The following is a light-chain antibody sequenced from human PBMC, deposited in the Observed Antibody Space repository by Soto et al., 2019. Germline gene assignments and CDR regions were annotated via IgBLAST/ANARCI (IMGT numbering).Light chain of an antibody. CDR2: DAS. Sequence: EGELTQSPATLSLSPGERATLSCRASQGIGTYLAWYQQKPGQAPRLLLYDASNRATGVPARFSGSGSDTDFTLIIDSLEPEDSAVYYCQQRSIWPLTFCPGTGVEIK. J-gene: IGKJ1*01. V-gene: IGKV3D-11*01. CDR3: QQRSIWPLT. CDR1: QGIGTY.